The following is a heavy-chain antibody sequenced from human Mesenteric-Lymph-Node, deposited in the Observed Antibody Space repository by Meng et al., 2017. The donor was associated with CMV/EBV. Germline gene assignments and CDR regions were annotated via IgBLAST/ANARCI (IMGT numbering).Heavy chain of an antibody. CDR3: ARDHDLDWDY. V-gene: IGHV3-30-3*01. J-gene: IGHJ4*02. D-gene: IGHD3-9*01. CDR1: GFTFSSYA. Sequence: GESLKISCAASGFTFSSYAMHWVRQAPGKGLEWVAVISYDGSNKYYADSVKGRFTISRDNSKNTLYLQMNSLRAEDTAVYYCARDHDLDWDYWGQGTLVTVSS. CDR2: ISYDGSNK.